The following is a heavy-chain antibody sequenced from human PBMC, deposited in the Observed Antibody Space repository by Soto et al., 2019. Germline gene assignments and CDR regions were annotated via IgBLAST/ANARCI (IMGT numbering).Heavy chain of an antibody. V-gene: IGHV4-31*03. J-gene: IGHJ3*02. D-gene: IGHD2-21*02. Sequence: QVQLQESDPGLVKPSQTLSLTCTVSGGSISSGGYYWSWIRQHSVKGLEWIGYIYYRGSTYYNPSLKSRVTISVDTSKNQFSLKLSSVTAADTAVYYCARVCGGDCYGRSFDIWGQGTMVTVSS. CDR2: IYYRGST. CDR1: GGSISSGGYY. CDR3: ARVCGGDCYGRSFDI.